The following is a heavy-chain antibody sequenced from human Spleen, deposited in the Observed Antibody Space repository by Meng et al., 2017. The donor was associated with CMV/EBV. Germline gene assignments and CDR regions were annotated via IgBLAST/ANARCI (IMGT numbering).Heavy chain of an antibody. D-gene: IGHD6-13*01. CDR3: AKVDSGSWYRGFFDY. CDR1: GFTFSSYA. V-gene: IGHV3-23*01. Sequence: GESLKISCAASGFTFSSYAMSWVRQAPGKGLEWVSAISGSGGSTYYADSVKGRFIISRDNSKNTLYLQMNSLRAEDTAVYYCAKVDSGSWYRGFFDYWGQGMVVTVSS. CDR2: ISGSGGST. J-gene: IGHJ4*02.